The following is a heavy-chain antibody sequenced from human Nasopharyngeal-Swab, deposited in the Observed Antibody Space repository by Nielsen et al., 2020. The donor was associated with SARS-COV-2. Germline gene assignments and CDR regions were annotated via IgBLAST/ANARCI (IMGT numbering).Heavy chain of an antibody. CDR3: ARGVDTYDYSNILDY. Sequence: SETLSLTCTVSGGSISSGGYYWSWIRQHPGKGLEWIGYIYYSGSTYYNLSLKSRVTISVDTSKNQFSLKLSSVTAADTAVYYCARGVDTYDYSNILDYWGQGTLVTVSS. CDR2: IYYSGST. D-gene: IGHD4-11*01. CDR1: GGSISSGGYY. V-gene: IGHV4-31*03. J-gene: IGHJ4*02.